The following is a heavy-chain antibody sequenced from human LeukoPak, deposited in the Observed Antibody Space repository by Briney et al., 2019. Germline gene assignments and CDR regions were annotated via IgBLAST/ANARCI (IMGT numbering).Heavy chain of an antibody. CDR1: GFTFSSYE. V-gene: IGHV3-48*03. D-gene: IGHD1-26*01. CDR3: TRSPSLGGSYWGFDY. J-gene: IGHJ4*02. CDR2: ISSGGTII. Sequence: QPGGSLRLSCAASGFTFSSYELNWVRQAPGKGLEWVSYISSGGTIICPADSVKGRFTVSRDNAKNTLYLQMNSLRADDTAVYYCTRSPSLGGSYWGFDYWGQGTLLTVSS.